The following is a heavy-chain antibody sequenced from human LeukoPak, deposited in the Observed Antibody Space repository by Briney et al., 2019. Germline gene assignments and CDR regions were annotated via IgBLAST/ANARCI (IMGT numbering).Heavy chain of an antibody. CDR3: ARDRGSVLTGYYTFYYYMDV. Sequence: ASVKVSCKASGGTFSSYAISWVRQAPGQGLEWMGGIIPIFGTANYAQKFQGRVTITTDESTSTAYMELSSLRSEDTAVYYCARDRGSVLTGYYTFYYYMDVWGKGTTVTVSS. J-gene: IGHJ6*03. V-gene: IGHV1-69*05. CDR1: GGTFSSYA. CDR2: IIPIFGTA. D-gene: IGHD3-9*01.